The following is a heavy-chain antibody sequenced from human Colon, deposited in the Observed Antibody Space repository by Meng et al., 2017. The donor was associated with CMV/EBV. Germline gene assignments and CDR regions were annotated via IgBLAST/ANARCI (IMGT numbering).Heavy chain of an antibody. Sequence: GESLKISWAASGFTFSNYIMSWVRQAPGKGLEWLSFIRYDGSDAYYADSVKGRFTVSRDNSQNTLYLQMNSLRTDDTAVYYCARDPFSGGDCCDSDHWGQGTLVTVSS. CDR3: ARDPFSGGDCCDSDH. CDR1: GFTFSNYI. V-gene: IGHV3-30*02. D-gene: IGHD2-21*02. CDR2: IRYDGSDA. J-gene: IGHJ4*02.